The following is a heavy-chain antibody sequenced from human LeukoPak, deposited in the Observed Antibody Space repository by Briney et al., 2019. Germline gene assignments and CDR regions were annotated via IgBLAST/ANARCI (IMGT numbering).Heavy chain of an antibody. Sequence: GGSLRLSCAASGFTFSSYAMSWVRQAPGKGLEWVSAISGSGGSTYYADSVKGRFTISRDNAKKSLYLQMNSLRAEDTAVYYCARRGAATGLKYFQHWGQGTLVTVSS. V-gene: IGHV3-23*01. D-gene: IGHD6-13*01. CDR3: ARRGAATGLKYFQH. J-gene: IGHJ1*01. CDR1: GFTFSSYA. CDR2: ISGSGGST.